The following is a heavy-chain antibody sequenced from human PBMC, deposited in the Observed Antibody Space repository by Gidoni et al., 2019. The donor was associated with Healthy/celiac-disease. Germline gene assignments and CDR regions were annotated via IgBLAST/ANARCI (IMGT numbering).Heavy chain of an antibody. CDR1: GYTFTSYA. CDR3: ARYGGGGYSSPTYYFDY. V-gene: IGHV1-3*01. Sequence: QVQLVQSGAEVKKPGASVKVSCKASGYTFTSYAMHWVRQAPGQRLEWMGWINAGNGNTKNSQKFKGRVTITRDTSASTAYMELSSLRSEDTAVYYCARYGGGGYSSPTYYFDYWGQGTLVTVSS. CDR2: INAGNGNT. D-gene: IGHD5-18*01. J-gene: IGHJ4*02.